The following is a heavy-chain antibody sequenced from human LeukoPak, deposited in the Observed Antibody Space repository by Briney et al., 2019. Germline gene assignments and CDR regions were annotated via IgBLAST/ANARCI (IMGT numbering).Heavy chain of an antibody. CDR1: GFTFSNAW. CDR3: TTDRYAGNY. Sequence: GGSLRLSCAASGFTFSNAWMSWVRQAPGKGLEWVGRIKCKTDGGTTDYAAPVKGRFTISRDDSKNTLYLQMNSLKTEDTAVYYCTTDRYAGNYWGQGTLVTVSS. V-gene: IGHV3-15*01. D-gene: IGHD2-8*01. CDR2: IKCKTDGGTT. J-gene: IGHJ4*02.